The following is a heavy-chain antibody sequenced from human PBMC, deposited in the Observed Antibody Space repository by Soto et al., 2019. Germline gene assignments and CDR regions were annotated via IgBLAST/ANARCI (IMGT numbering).Heavy chain of an antibody. J-gene: IGHJ4*02. CDR3: AHSVVAGLGYYFDY. V-gene: IGHV2-5*02. Sequence: QITLKESGPTLVKPTQTLTLTCTFSGFSLSTTSVAVGWNRQPPGKALEWLALIYWDDDKRYSPFLKSRLTITKDTSKNQVVLTKTNMDPVDTATYYCAHSVVAGLGYYFDYWGQGTLVTVSP. CDR2: IYWDDDK. CDR1: GFSLSTTSVA. D-gene: IGHD6-19*01.